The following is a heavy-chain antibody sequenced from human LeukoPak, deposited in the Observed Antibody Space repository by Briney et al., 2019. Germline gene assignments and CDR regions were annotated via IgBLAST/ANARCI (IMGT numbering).Heavy chain of an antibody. CDR2: IYYSGST. J-gene: IGHJ4*02. CDR3: ARLAAGEYYFDY. V-gene: IGHV4-61*08. CDR1: GGSISSGGYY. Sequence: SETLSLTCTVSGGSISSGGYYWSWIRQHPGKGLEWIGYIYYSGSTNYNPSLKSRVTISVDTSKNQFSLKLSSVTAADTAVYYCARLAAGEYYFDYWGQGTLVTVSS. D-gene: IGHD6-19*01.